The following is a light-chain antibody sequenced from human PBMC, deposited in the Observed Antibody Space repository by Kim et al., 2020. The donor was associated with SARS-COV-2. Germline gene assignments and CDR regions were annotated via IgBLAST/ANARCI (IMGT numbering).Light chain of an antibody. CDR2: QGS. J-gene: IGLJ2*01. Sequence: SYELTQPPSVSVSPGQTASITCSGDKLGDKYACWYQQKPGQSPVLVIYQGSKRPSGIPERFSGSNSGNTATLTISETQAMDEADYYCQAWDSSTVVFGGGTKLTVL. CDR3: QAWDSSTVV. CDR1: KLGDKY. V-gene: IGLV3-1*01.